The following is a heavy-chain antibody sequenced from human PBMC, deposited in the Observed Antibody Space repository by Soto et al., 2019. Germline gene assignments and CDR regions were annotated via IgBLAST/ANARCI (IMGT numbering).Heavy chain of an antibody. CDR3: ITEKRSYSTGWYDH. Sequence: EVQVVESGGGLVKPGGSLRLSCAASGFTFSKAWMTWVRQAPGKGLEWVGRIKRQTDGGTTDYAAPVKGRFTISRDDSKNTLYLQMNSLKTEDTAVYYCITEKRSYSTGWYDHWGQGTLVTVSS. J-gene: IGHJ5*02. CDR2: IKRQTDGGTT. CDR1: GFTFSKAW. D-gene: IGHD6-19*01. V-gene: IGHV3-15*01.